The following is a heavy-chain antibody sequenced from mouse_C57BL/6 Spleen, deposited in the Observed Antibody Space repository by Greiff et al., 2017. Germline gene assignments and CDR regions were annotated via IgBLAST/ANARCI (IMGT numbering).Heavy chain of an antibody. Sequence: DVTLVESGGGLVQPGGSLKLSCAASGFTFSDYYMYWVRQTPEKRLEWVAYISNGGGSTYYPDTVKGRFTISRDNAKNTLYLQMSRLKSEDTAMYYCARRTVSYAMDYWGQGTSVTVSS. V-gene: IGHV5-12*01. CDR3: ARRTVSYAMDY. J-gene: IGHJ4*01. CDR2: ISNGGGST. D-gene: IGHD1-1*01. CDR1: GFTFSDYY.